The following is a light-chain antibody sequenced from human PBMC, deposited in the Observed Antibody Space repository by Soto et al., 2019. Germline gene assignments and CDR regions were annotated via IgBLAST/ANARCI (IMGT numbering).Light chain of an antibody. J-gene: IGLJ2*01. Sequence: QSVLTQPPSVSGAPGQRVTISCTGSSSNIGAGYDVPWYQRLSGTAPKLLIYGNSNRPSGVPDRFSGSKSGTSASLAITGLQAEDEADYYCQSYDSSLSGVVFGGGTKLTVL. CDR1: SSNIGAGYD. V-gene: IGLV1-40*01. CDR3: QSYDSSLSGVV. CDR2: GNS.